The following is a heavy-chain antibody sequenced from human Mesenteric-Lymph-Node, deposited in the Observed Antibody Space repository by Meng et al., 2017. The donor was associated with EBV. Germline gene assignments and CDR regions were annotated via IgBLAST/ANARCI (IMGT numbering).Heavy chain of an antibody. J-gene: IGHJ4*02. CDR2: INHSGST. V-gene: IGHV4-34*01. D-gene: IGHD3-3*01. CDR3: ARGYAGYYGKLFDY. Sequence: QVHIQRWGGGLWKPSETLSLTRAVYGGSLSGYYWTWIRQPPGRGLEWIGEINHSGSTNHNPSLKSRVTISADTSKDQFSLKLSSVTAADTAVYYCARGYAGYYGKLFDYWGQGTLVTVSS. CDR1: GGSLSGYY.